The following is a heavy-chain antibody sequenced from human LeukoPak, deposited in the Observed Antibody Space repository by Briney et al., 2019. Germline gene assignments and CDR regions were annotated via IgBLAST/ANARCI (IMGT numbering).Heavy chain of an antibody. CDR1: GFTFNLYA. J-gene: IGHJ6*02. CDR2: IRSKAYGGTT. D-gene: IGHD1-14*01. V-gene: IGHV3-49*04. CDR3: TRAEPTPDYYGMDV. Sequence: PGGSLRLSCEASGFTFNLYAMMWVRQAPGKGLEWVGFIRSKAYGGTTEYAASVKGRLTISRDDSKSIAYLQMNSLKTEDTAVYYCTRAEPTPDYYGMDVWGQGTTVTASS.